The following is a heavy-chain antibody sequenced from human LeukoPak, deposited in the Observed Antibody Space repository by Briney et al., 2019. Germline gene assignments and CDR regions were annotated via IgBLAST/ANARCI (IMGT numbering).Heavy chain of an antibody. CDR3: ATAPHGWYKVYFDY. D-gene: IGHD6-19*01. Sequence: ASVKVSCKVSGYTLTELSMHWVRQAPGKGLEWMGGFDPEDGETTYAQKFQGRVTMTEDTSTDTAYMELSSLRSEDTAVYYCATAPHGWYKVYFDYWGQGTLVTVSS. J-gene: IGHJ4*02. CDR2: FDPEDGET. V-gene: IGHV1-24*01. CDR1: GYTLTELS.